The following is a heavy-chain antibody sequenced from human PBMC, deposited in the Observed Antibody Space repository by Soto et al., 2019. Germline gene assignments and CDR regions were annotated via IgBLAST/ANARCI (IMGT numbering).Heavy chain of an antibody. V-gene: IGHV3-23*01. CDR1: GITFTRFA. J-gene: IGHJ4*01. CDR3: PFGTTFDY. CDR2: ITGDGGSS. D-gene: IGHD3-3*01. Sequence: GGSLRLSCLDSGITFTRFAMSWVRQAPGKGLEWVSGITGDGGSSYEADSVRGRFSISRDNSKNTLYLQMNSLRAEETAVHYCPFGTTFDYWGKGSLVTVYS.